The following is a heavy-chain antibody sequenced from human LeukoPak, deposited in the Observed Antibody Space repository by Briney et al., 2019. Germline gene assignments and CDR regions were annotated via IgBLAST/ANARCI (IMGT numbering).Heavy chain of an antibody. CDR3: ARGWTESLGAFDI. CDR1: GGSINSSTYY. J-gene: IGHJ3*02. CDR2: IYYSGST. V-gene: IGHV4-39*01. Sequence: SETLSLTCAVSGGSINSSTYYWGWIRQPPGKGLEWIGSIYYSGSTYYNPSLKSRVTISVDTSKNQFSLKLSSVTAADTAVYYCARGWTESLGAFDIWGQGTMVTVSS. D-gene: IGHD6-19*01.